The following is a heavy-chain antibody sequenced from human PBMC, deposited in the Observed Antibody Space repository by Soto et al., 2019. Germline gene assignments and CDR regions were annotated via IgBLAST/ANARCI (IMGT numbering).Heavy chain of an antibody. D-gene: IGHD6-13*01. CDR1: GFTFSSYS. Sequence: EVQLVESGGGLVKPGGSLRLSCAASGFTFSSYSMNWVRQAPGKGLEWVSSISSSSSYIYYADSVKGRFTISRDNAKNSLYLQMTSLRAEDTAVYYCARDRNGYSSSTVGMDVWGQGTTVTVSS. V-gene: IGHV3-21*01. CDR3: ARDRNGYSSSTVGMDV. CDR2: ISSSSSYI. J-gene: IGHJ6*02.